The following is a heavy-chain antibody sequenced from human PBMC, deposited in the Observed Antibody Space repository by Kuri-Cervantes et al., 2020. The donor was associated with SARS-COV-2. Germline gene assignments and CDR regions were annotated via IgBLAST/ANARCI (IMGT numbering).Heavy chain of an antibody. D-gene: IGHD6-13*01. V-gene: IGHV4-59*01. CDR2: IYYSGST. CDR3: ARGGTAAFDI. J-gene: IGHJ3*02. CDR1: GGSISSYY. Sequence: GSLRLSCTVSGGSISSYYWSWIRQPPGKGLEWIGYIYYSGSTNYNPSLKSRVTISVDTSKNQFSLKLSSVTAADTAVCYCARGGTAAFDIWGQGTMVTVSS.